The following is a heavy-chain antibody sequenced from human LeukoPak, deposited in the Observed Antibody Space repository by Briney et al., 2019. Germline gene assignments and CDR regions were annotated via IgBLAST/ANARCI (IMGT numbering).Heavy chain of an antibody. CDR1: GFSFSTHW. J-gene: IGHJ3*02. V-gene: IGHV3-7*01. Sequence: PGGSLRLSCAASGFSFSTHWMSWFRQAPGKGLEWVALIKQDGSDKDYVDSVKGRFTISRDNAKNSLYLQMNSLRADDTAVYYCAGDEGWTFDIWGQGTKVTVSS. CDR3: AGDEGWTFDI. D-gene: IGHD5-24*01. CDR2: IKQDGSDK.